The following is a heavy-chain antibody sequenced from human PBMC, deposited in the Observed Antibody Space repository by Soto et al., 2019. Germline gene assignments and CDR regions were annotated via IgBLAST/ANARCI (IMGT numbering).Heavy chain of an antibody. CDR1: GFTFSNYG. CDR3: AKGGGVGLAATSIYGMDV. J-gene: IGHJ6*02. D-gene: IGHD6-13*01. CDR2: ISGSGGST. Sequence: GGSLRLSCAASGFTFSNYGMSWVRQAPGKGLEWVSLISGSGGSTNCADSVKGRFTISRDNSKNTLYVQMNSLRAEDTAVYYSAKGGGVGLAATSIYGMDVWGQGTTVTVSS. V-gene: IGHV3-23*01.